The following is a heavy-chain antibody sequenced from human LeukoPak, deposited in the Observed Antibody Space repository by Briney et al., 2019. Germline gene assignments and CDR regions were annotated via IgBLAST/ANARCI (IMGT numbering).Heavy chain of an antibody. D-gene: IGHD4-17*01. CDR3: TTVHDYGDSY. J-gene: IGHJ4*02. CDR2: IKSMTDGGTT. V-gene: IGHV3-15*01. Sequence: GGSLRLSCAASEFTFSNAWMSWVRQAPGKGLEWVGRIKSMTDGGTTDYAAPVKGRFTISRDGSKNALYLQMNNLKTEDTAVYYCTTVHDYGDSYWGQGTLVTVSS. CDR1: EFTFSNAW.